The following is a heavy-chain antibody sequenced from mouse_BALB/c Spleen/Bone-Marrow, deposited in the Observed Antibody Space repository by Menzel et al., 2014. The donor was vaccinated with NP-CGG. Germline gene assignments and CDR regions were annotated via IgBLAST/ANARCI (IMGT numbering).Heavy chain of an antibody. V-gene: IGHV2-9*02. CDR1: GFSLTSYG. J-gene: IGHJ4*01. Sequence: VQLQQSGPGLVPPSQNLSITCTVSGFSLTSYGVHWVRQPPGKGLEWLGVIWAGGSTIYNSALMSRLSISKDNSKSQVFLKMNSLQTDDTALYYCARDRGGSSRALDYWGQGTSVTVSS. CDR3: ARDRGGSSRALDY. CDR2: IWAGGST. D-gene: IGHD1-1*02.